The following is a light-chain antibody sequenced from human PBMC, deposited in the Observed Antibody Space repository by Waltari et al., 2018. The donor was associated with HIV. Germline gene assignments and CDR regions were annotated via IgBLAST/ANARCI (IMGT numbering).Light chain of an antibody. CDR2: GAS. V-gene: IGKV3-20*01. CDR1: QSVRNNY. Sequence: EIVLTQSPGTLSLSPGERATLSCRASQSVRNNYLVWYQKKPGQAPRLLIYGASSRATGIPDRFSGSGSGTDFTLTISRLEPEDVAMFYCQQYGSSPLTFGQGTRLEIK. CDR3: QQYGSSPLT. J-gene: IGKJ5*01.